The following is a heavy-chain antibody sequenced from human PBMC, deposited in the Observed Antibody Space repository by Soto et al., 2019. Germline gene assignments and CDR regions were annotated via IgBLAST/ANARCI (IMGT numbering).Heavy chain of an antibody. V-gene: IGHV4-39*01. D-gene: IGHD3-3*01. Sequence: QLQLQESGPGLVKPSETLSLTCTVSGGSISSSSYYWGWIRQPPGKGLEWIGSIYYSGSTYYNPSLKSRVTISVDTSKNQFSLKLSSVTAADTAVYYCAAFTDFWSGYPEPYYYYYYMDVWGKGTTVTVSS. CDR3: AAFTDFWSGYPEPYYYYYYMDV. CDR1: GGSISSSSYY. J-gene: IGHJ6*03. CDR2: IYYSGST.